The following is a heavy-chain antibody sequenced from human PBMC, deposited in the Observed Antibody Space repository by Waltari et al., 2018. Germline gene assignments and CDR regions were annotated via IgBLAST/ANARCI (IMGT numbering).Heavy chain of an antibody. J-gene: IGHJ4*02. V-gene: IGHV3-30*10. CDR3: TRGSTTAARCMDS. D-gene: IGHD6-6*01. Sequence: QVQLVESGGGVVQPGRSLRVLRAAPGFTFSTCTMHWVRQAPVKWLDGVSRLLCDGINTYYTVSLKGRFTISRDNSKNTLYLQMNSLRPDDRAVYYCTRGSTTAARCMDSWGQGTLVTVSS. CDR2: LLCDGINT. CDR1: GFTFSTCT.